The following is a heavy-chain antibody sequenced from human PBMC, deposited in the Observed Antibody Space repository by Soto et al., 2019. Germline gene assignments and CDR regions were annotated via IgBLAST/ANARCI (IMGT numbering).Heavy chain of an antibody. D-gene: IGHD2-2*01. CDR2: IYWNDNQ. V-gene: IGHV2-5*01. CDR3: AHSSNYYYYYGMDV. Sequence: SGPTLVNPTQTLALTCTFSRFSLSTSGVGVGWIRQPPGKALEWLELIYWNDNQYYSPSLESRLTITKDTSKNQVVLTVTNMDPADTARYCCAHSSNYYYYYGMDVWGQGTTVTDS. J-gene: IGHJ6*02. CDR1: RFSLSTSGVG.